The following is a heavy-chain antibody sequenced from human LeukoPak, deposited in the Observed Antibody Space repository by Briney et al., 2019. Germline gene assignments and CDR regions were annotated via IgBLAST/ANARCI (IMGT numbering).Heavy chain of an antibody. V-gene: IGHV3-64*01. CDR2: ISSNGGST. D-gene: IGHD3-10*01. J-gene: IGHJ4*02. Sequence: PGGSLRLSCAASGFTFSSYAMHWVRQAPGKGPEYVSAISSNGGSTYYANSVKGRFTISRDNSKNTLYLQMGSLRAEDMAVYYCAREPQGIGSFDYWGQGTLVTVSS. CDR3: AREPQGIGSFDY. CDR1: GFTFSSYA.